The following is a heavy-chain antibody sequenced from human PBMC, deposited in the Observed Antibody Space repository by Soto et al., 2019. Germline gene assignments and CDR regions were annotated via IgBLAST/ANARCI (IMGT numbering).Heavy chain of an antibody. V-gene: IGHV3-23*01. CDR3: ETGPRRRFNAFDI. J-gene: IGHJ3*02. CDR1: GFTFSSYA. CDR2: ISGSGGST. D-gene: IGHD3-10*01. Sequence: PGGSLRLSCAASGFTFSSYAMSWVRQAPGKGLEWVSAISGSGGSTYYADSVKGRFTISRDNSKNTLYLQMNSLRAEDTAVYYCETGPRRRFNAFDIWGQGTMVTVSS.